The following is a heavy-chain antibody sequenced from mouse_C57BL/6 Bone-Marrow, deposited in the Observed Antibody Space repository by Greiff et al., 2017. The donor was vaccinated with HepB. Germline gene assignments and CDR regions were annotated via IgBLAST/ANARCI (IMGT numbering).Heavy chain of an antibody. Sequence: DVQLVESGGDLVKPGGSLKLSCAASGFTFSSYGMSWVRQTPDKRLEWVATISSGGSYTYYPDSVKGRFTISRDNAKNTLYLQMSSLKSEDTAMYYCARYDGTYWGQGTLVTVSA. J-gene: IGHJ3*01. CDR1: GFTFSSYG. CDR2: ISSGGSYT. V-gene: IGHV5-6*01. CDR3: ARYDGTY. D-gene: IGHD2-3*01.